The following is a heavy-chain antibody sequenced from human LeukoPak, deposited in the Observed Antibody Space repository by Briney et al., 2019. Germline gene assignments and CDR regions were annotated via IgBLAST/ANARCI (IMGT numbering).Heavy chain of an antibody. V-gene: IGHV4-34*01. D-gene: IGHD3-3*01. Sequence: SETLSLTCAVYGGSFSGYYRSWIRQPPGKGLEWIGEINHSGSTNYNPSLKSRVTISVDTSKNQFSLKLSSVTAADTAVYYCAKDSGFLKWLLLAHLDYWGQGTRVTVSS. J-gene: IGHJ4*02. CDR3: AKDSGFLKWLLLAHLDY. CDR2: INHSGST. CDR1: GGSFSGYY.